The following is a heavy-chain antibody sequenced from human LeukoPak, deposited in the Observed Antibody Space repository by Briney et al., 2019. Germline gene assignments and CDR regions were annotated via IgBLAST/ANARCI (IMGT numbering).Heavy chain of an antibody. V-gene: IGHV1-69*13. CDR1: GGTFSSYA. Sequence: SVKVSCKASGGTFSSYAISWVRQAPGQGLERMEGIIPIFGTANYAQKFQGRVTITADESTSTAYMELSSLRSEDTAVYYCARGGDILTGYGFDYWGQGTLVTVSS. CDR3: ARGGDILTGYGFDY. D-gene: IGHD3-9*01. CDR2: IIPIFGTA. J-gene: IGHJ4*02.